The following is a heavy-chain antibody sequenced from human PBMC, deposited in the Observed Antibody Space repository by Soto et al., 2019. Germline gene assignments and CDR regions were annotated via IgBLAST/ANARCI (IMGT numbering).Heavy chain of an antibody. CDR3: TRGVKSTYYYYYYMDV. D-gene: IGHD4-4*01. V-gene: IGHV3-49*03. CDR1: GFTFGDYA. J-gene: IGHJ6*03. CDR2: IRSKAYGGTT. Sequence: GGSLRLSCTASGFTFGDYAMSWFRQAPGKGLEWVGFIRSKAYGGTTEYAASVKGRFTISRDDSKSIAYLQMNSLKTEDTAVYYCTRGVKSTYYYYYYMDVWGKGTTVTVSS.